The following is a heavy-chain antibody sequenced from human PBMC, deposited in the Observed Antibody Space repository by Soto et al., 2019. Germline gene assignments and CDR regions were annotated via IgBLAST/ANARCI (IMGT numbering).Heavy chain of an antibody. D-gene: IGHD5-12*01. V-gene: IGHV4-38-2*02. CDR1: GYSISSGCF. Sequence: SETLSLTCAVSGYSISSGCFWGWIRQPPGKGLEWIANMYHDGNTHYNPSLKSRVTMSVVTSKNQFPLKLNSVTAADTAVYYCARESYSGYHSYDYWGQGILVTVSS. CDR2: MYHDGNT. CDR3: ARESYSGYHSYDY. J-gene: IGHJ4*02.